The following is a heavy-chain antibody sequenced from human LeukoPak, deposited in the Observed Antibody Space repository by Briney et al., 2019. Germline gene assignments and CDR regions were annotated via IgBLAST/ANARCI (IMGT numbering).Heavy chain of an antibody. Sequence: ASVKVSCKASGGTFSSYTISWVRQAPGQGLEWMGRVIPILGIANYAQKFQGRVTITADKSTSTAYMELSSLRSEDTAVYYCARGSFQGYCSSTSCYLIDYWGQGTLVTVSS. CDR1: GGTFSSYT. V-gene: IGHV1-69*02. D-gene: IGHD2-2*01. CDR2: VIPILGIA. J-gene: IGHJ4*02. CDR3: ARGSFQGYCSSTSCYLIDY.